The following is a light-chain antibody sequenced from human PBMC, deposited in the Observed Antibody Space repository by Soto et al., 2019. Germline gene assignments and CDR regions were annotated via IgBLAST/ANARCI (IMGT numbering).Light chain of an antibody. J-gene: IGKJ4*01. CDR3: QQYSSYPLT. CDR2: DAS. Sequence: DIPMTQSPSTLSASVGDRVTITCRASQSFSSWLAWYQQKPGKAPKLLIYDASNLESGVPSRFSGSGSGTEFTLTISSLQPDDFATYYCQQYSSYPLTFGGGTKVEIK. CDR1: QSFSSW. V-gene: IGKV1-5*01.